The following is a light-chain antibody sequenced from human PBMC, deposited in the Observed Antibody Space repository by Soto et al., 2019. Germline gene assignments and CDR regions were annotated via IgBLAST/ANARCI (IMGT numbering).Light chain of an antibody. CDR2: TAS. Sequence: EIVLTQSPGTLSLSPGERATLSCRASQSVSSSYLAWYQQKPGQAPRLLIFTASTTATGFPARFSGSGSGTNFTLTISRLEPEDFAVYYCQQYNEWPPTFGQGTRLEIK. V-gene: IGKV3-20*01. CDR3: QQYNEWPPT. J-gene: IGKJ5*01. CDR1: QSVSSSY.